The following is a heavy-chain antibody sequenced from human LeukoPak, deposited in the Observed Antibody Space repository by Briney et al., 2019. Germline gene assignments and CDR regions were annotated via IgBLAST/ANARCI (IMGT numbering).Heavy chain of an antibody. V-gene: IGHV1-69*05. Sequence: SVKVSCKASGGTFSSYAIGWVRQAPGQGLEWMGRIIPIFGTANYAQKFQGRVTITTDESTSTAYMELSSLRSEDTAVYYCVRVSEMATYPQYNWFDPWGQGTLVTVS. J-gene: IGHJ5*02. D-gene: IGHD5-24*01. CDR1: GGTFSSYA. CDR2: IIPIFGTA. CDR3: VRVSEMATYPQYNWFDP.